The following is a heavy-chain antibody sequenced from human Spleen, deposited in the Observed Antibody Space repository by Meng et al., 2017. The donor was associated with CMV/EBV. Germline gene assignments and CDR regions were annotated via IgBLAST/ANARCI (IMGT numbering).Heavy chain of an antibody. J-gene: IGHJ4*02. D-gene: IGHD1-26*01. V-gene: IGHV4-39*07. CDR3: ARVSGAFRRYEVDY. CDR2: IYYSGST. CDR1: GGSISSSSYY. Sequence: SETLSLTCTVSGGSISSSSYYWGWIRQPPGKGLEWIGSIYYSGSTYYNPSLKSRVTISVDTSKNQFSLKLSSVTAADTAVYYCARVSGAFRRYEVDYWGQGTLVTVSS.